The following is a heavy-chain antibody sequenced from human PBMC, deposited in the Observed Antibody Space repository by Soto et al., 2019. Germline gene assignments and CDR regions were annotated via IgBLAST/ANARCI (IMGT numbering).Heavy chain of an antibody. CDR2: ISGYNGNT. CDR3: AREGPAPYYYYGMDV. V-gene: IGHV1-18*01. J-gene: IGHJ6*02. CDR1: GYSFTTYG. Sequence: QVQLVQSRGEAKKPGASVKVSCKTSGYSFTTYGISWVRQAPGQGLEWMGWISGYNGNTNYAQKLQGRVTMTTDTSTSTAYMELRSLRSDDTAVYYCAREGPAPYYYYGMDVWGQGSTVTVSS.